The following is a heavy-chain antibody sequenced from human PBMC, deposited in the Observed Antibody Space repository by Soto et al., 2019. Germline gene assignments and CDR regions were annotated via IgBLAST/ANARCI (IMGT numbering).Heavy chain of an antibody. CDR3: ARGALIAAAGTFLDY. V-gene: IGHV3-33*01. CDR1: GFTFSSYG. J-gene: IGHJ4*02. CDR2: IWYDGSNK. Sequence: GGSLRLSCAASGFTFSSYGMHWVRQAPGKGLEWVAVIWYDGSNKYYADSVKGRFTISRDNSKNTLYLQMNSLRAEDTAVYYCARGALIAAAGTFLDYWGQGTLVTVSS. D-gene: IGHD6-13*01.